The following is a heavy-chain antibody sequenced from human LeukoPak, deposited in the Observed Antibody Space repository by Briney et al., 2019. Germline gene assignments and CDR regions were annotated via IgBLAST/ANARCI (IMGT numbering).Heavy chain of an antibody. CDR2: LQNDGSNK. D-gene: IGHD2-2*01. CDR3: ARETPAAPDGFDI. J-gene: IGHJ3*02. Sequence: PGGSLRLSCVASGLSFSSYGFHWVRQAPGKGLEWVAFLQNDGSNKYYADSVQGRFTISRDNSKNTLYLQMSSLRTDDTAVYFCARETPAAPDGFDIWGQGTVVTVTS. CDR1: GLSFSSYG. V-gene: IGHV3-30*02.